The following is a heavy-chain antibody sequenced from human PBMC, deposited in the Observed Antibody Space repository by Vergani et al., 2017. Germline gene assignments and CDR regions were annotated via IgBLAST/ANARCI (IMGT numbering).Heavy chain of an antibody. V-gene: IGHV1-2*02. D-gene: IGHD3-22*01. J-gene: IGHJ6*02. CDR3: ARDPLSNGYNLGHYYGMDV. CDR1: GYTFTGYY. CDR2: INPNSGGT. Sequence: QVQLVQSGAEVKKPGASVKVSCKASGYTFTGYYMHWVRQAPGQGLEWMGWINPNSGGTNYAQKFQGRVTMTRDTSISTAYMGLSRLRSDDTAVYYCARDPLSNGYNLGHYYGMDVWGQGTTVTVSS.